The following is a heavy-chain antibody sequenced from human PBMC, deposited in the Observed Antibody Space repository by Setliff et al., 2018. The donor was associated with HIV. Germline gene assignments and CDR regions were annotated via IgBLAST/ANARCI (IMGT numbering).Heavy chain of an antibody. D-gene: IGHD4-17*01. CDR3: ARDRDRKDTTYVRFDY. Sequence: SETLSLTCSVSGVSVNDYYWSWIRQPAGKGLEWIGRLYSGGTTNYNPSLKSRLTMSVDTSNNKFSLKLNPVTAADTAVYYCARDRDRKDTTYVRFDYWGHGILVTVSS. CDR1: GVSVNDYY. V-gene: IGHV4-4*07. J-gene: IGHJ4*01. CDR2: LYSGGTT.